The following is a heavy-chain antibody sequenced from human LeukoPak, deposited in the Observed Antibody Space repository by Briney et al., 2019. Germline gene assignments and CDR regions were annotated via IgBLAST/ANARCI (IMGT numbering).Heavy chain of an antibody. CDR1: GFTFSSYG. V-gene: IGHV3-30*02. Sequence: PGGSLRLSCAASGFTFSSYGMHWVRQAPGKGLEWVAFIRYDGSNKYYADSVKGRFTISRDNSKNTLYLQMNSLRAEDTAVYYCARAGGYCSGGSCYSGSFDYWGQGTLVTVSS. J-gene: IGHJ4*02. CDR3: ARAGGYCSGGSCYSGSFDY. D-gene: IGHD2-15*01. CDR2: IRYDGSNK.